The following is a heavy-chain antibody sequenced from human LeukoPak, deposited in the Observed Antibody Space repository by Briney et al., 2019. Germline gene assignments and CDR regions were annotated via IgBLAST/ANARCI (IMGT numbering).Heavy chain of an antibody. CDR3: ARVFGDLYFDN. V-gene: IGHV3-9*01. CDR2: ISWNSGSI. CDR1: GFTFDDYA. D-gene: IGHD4-17*01. J-gene: IGHJ4*02. Sequence: GGALRLSCAASGFTFDDYAMHWVRQAPGKGLEWVSGISWNSGSIGYADSVKGRFTISRDNAKNSLYLQMNSLRAEDTALYYCARVFGDLYFDNWGQGTLVTVSS.